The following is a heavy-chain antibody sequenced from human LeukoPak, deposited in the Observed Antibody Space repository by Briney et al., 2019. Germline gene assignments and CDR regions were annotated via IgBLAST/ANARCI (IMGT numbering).Heavy chain of an antibody. D-gene: IGHD3-3*01. CDR3: ARDRENFWSGYYDGYYYYMDV. V-gene: IGHV1-2*02. Sequence: ASVKVSCKASGYTFTGYYMHWVRQAPGQGHEWMGWINPNSGGTNYAQKFQGRVTMTRDTSISTAYMELSRLRSDDTAVYYCARDRENFWSGYYDGYYYYMDVWGKGTTVTVSS. CDR1: GYTFTGYY. CDR2: INPNSGGT. J-gene: IGHJ6*03.